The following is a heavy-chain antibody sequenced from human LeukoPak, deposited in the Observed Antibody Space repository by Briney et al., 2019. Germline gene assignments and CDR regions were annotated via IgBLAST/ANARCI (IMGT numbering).Heavy chain of an antibody. V-gene: IGHV1-8*01. CDR3: AREMATITGYYYGMDV. D-gene: IGHD5-24*01. CDR1: GCTFTSYD. CDR2: MNPNSGNT. Sequence: ASVTVSCTASGCTFTSYDINWVRQAPGQGLEWMGWMNPNSGNTGYAQKFQGRVTMTRNTSISTAYMELSSLRSEDTAGYYCAREMATITGYYYGMDVWGQGTTVTVSS. J-gene: IGHJ6*02.